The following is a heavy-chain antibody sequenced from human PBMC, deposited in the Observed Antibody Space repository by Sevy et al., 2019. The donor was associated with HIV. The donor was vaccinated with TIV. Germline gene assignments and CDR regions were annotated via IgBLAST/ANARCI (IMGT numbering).Heavy chain of an antibody. CDR3: AREIGNYND. Sequence: GGSLGLSCVASGFTFSSYWMHWVRQAPGKGLVWVSRIKSDGSITNYADSVKGRFTISRDNAKNTLYLQMNSLRAEDTAVYYCAREIGNYNDWGQGTLVTVSS. V-gene: IGHV3-74*01. J-gene: IGHJ4*02. CDR2: IKSDGSIT. D-gene: IGHD1-7*01. CDR1: GFTFSSYW.